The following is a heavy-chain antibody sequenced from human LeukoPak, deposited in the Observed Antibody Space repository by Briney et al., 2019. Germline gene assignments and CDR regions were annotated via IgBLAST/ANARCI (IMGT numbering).Heavy chain of an antibody. D-gene: IGHD5-12*01. V-gene: IGHV3-30-3*01. Sequence: PGGSLRLSCAASGFTFSSYAMHWVRQAPGKGLEWVAVISYDGSNKYYADSVKGRSTISRDNSKNTLYLQMNSLRAEDTAVYYCAKDRIRTEWPRFDYWGQGTLVTVSS. CDR2: ISYDGSNK. J-gene: IGHJ4*02. CDR1: GFTFSSYA. CDR3: AKDRIRTEWPRFDY.